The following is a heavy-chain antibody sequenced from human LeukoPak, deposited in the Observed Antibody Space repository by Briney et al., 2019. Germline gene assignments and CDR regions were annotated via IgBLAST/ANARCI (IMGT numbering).Heavy chain of an antibody. CDR3: ARRGAARRYDGLDV. D-gene: IGHD6-6*01. Sequence: PSETLSLTCRVSGGFISSYYWSWIRQSPGMGLEWIGYRDYRGNTDYNPSLKSRITISIDTSKNQFSLELNSVTAADTGVYYCARRGAARRYDGLDVWGQGTTVTVSS. CDR1: GGFISSYY. CDR2: RDYRGNT. J-gene: IGHJ6*02. V-gene: IGHV4-59*08.